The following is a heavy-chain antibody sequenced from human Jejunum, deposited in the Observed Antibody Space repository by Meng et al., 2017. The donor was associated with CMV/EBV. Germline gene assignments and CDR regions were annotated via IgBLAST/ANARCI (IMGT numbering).Heavy chain of an antibody. CDR1: GYTFSNYG. CDR2: LSPYNDNA. D-gene: IGHD3-3*01. Sequence: KASGYTFSNYGFTWVRRAPGQGLEWMGYLSPYNDNANYAQKFQGRVTMTRDTSTTPSYMAFPLLLADDTSVYYCARVFGVAYFDSWVHGTLFPFSS. J-gene: IGHJ4*01. CDR3: ARVFGVAYFDS. V-gene: IGHV1-18*01.